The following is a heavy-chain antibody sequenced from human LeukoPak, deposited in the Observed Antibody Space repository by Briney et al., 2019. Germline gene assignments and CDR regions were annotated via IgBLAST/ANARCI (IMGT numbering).Heavy chain of an antibody. V-gene: IGHV4-31*03. CDR2: IYYSGST. CDR3: ARKRPYRSSWQGFDY. CDR1: GGSISSGGYY. J-gene: IGHJ4*02. D-gene: IGHD6-13*01. Sequence: SETLSLTCTVSGGSISSGGYYWRWIRQHPGKGLEWIGYIYYSGSTYYNPSLKSRVTISVDTSKNQFSLKLSSVTAGDTAVYYCARKRPYRSSWQGFDYWGQGTLVTVSS.